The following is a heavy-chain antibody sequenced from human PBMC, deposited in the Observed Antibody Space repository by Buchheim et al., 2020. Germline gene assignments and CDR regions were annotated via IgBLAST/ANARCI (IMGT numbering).Heavy chain of an antibody. D-gene: IGHD6-19*01. Sequence: QVQLQESGPGLVKPSETLSLTCTVSGGSISSYYWSWIRQPPGKGLEWIGYIYYSGSTNYNPSLKSRVTISVDTSKNQFSLKLSSVTAADTAVYYCVRTLDSSGWYRFDPWGQGTL. CDR1: GGSISSYY. CDR2: IYYSGST. V-gene: IGHV4-59*01. J-gene: IGHJ5*02. CDR3: VRTLDSSGWYRFDP.